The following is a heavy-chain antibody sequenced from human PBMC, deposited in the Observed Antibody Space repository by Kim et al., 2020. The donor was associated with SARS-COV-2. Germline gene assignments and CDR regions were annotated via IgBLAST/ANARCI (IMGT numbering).Heavy chain of an antibody. CDR2: INPNSGGT. J-gene: IGHJ4*02. Sequence: ASVKVSCKASGYTFTGYYMHWVRQAPGQGLEWMGWINPNSGGTNYAQKFQGRVTMTRDTSISTAYMELSRLRSDDTAVYYCARSSSSWYLYYFDYWGQGTLVTVSS. CDR3: ARSSSSWYLYYFDY. CDR1: GYTFTGYY. V-gene: IGHV1-2*02. D-gene: IGHD6-13*01.